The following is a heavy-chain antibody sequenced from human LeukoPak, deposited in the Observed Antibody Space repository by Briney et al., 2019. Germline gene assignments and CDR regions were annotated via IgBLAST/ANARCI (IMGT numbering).Heavy chain of an antibody. CDR3: ARDGSGGRPRPATFDI. CDR2: IKQDGSEK. CDR1: GFTFSNYW. Sequence: PGGSLRLSCAASGFTFSNYWMSWVRQAPGKGLEWVANIKQDGSEKYYVDSVKGRFTISRDNAKNSLYLQMNSLRAEDTAVYYCARDGSGGRPRPATFDIWGQGTMVTVSS. V-gene: IGHV3-7*01. D-gene: IGHD3-10*01. J-gene: IGHJ3*02.